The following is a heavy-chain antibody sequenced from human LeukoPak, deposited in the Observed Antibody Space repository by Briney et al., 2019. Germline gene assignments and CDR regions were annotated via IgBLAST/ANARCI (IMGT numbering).Heavy chain of an antibody. D-gene: IGHD2-2*01. V-gene: IGHV3-30-3*01. CDR1: GFTFSSYA. CDR2: ISYDGSNK. CDR3: ARGLEEYQLLEDYYYMDV. J-gene: IGHJ6*03. Sequence: GGSLRLSCAASGFTFSSYAMHWVRQAPGKGLEWVAVISYDGSNKYYADSVKGRFTISRDNSKNTLYLQMNSLRAEDTAVYYCARGLEEYQLLEDYYYMDVWGKGTTVTVSS.